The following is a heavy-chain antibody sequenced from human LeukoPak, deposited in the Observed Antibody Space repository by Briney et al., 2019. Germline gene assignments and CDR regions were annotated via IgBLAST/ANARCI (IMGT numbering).Heavy chain of an antibody. J-gene: IGHJ4*02. Sequence: GGSLRLSCATSGFTFSSYSMSWVRQAPGKGLEWVAVISYDGNNEYYADSVKGRFTISRDNSKNTLYLQMNSLRAEDTAMYYCARDPYDSSGYYFRYFDYWGQGTLVTVSS. CDR2: ISYDGNNE. V-gene: IGHV3-30*03. CDR3: ARDPYDSSGYYFRYFDY. CDR1: GFTFSSYS. D-gene: IGHD3-22*01.